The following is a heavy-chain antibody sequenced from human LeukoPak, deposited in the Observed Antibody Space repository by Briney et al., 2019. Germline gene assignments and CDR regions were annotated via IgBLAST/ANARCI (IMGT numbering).Heavy chain of an antibody. J-gene: IGHJ6*03. CDR2: MNPNSGNT. V-gene: IGHV1-8*02. CDR3: AREDIVVVPAAIRHYYYYYMDV. D-gene: IGHD2-2*01. Sequence: RASVKVSCKASGYIFTSYDINWVRQATGQGLEWMGWMNPNSGNTGYAQKFQGRVTMTTDTSTSTAYMELRSLRSDDTAVYYCAREDIVVVPAAIRHYYYYYMDVWGKGTTVTVSS. CDR1: GYIFTSYD.